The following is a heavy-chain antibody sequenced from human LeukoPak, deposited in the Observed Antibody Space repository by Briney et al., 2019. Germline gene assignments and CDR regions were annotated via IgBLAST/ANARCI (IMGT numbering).Heavy chain of an antibody. CDR2: MNPNSGNT. D-gene: IGHD3-22*01. V-gene: IGHV1-8*01. Sequence: WMNPNSGNTGYAQKFQGRVTMTRNTSISTAYMELSSLRSEDTAVYYCARVYYDSSGYYGYWGQGTLVTVSS. CDR3: ARVYYDSSGYYGY. J-gene: IGHJ4*02.